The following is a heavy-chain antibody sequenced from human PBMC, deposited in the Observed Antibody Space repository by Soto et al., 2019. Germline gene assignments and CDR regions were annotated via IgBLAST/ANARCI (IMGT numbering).Heavy chain of an antibody. V-gene: IGHV1-18*04. CDR3: ATRVPACDL. CDR2: ISANNGDT. Sequence: QVQLVQSGAEVKKPGASVKVSCKTSGYTFASYGISWVRQAPGQGLEWMGWISANNGDTNYAQKFQGRVTMTTDTYTSPGYMQLSSLTSDDTADYYCATRVPACDLWGQ. CDR1: GYTFASYG. D-gene: IGHD2-2*01. J-gene: IGHJ4*02.